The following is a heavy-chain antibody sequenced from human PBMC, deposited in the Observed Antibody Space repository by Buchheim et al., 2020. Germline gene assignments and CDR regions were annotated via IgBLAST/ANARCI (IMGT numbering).Heavy chain of an antibody. CDR3: ARVGRGGYCSGGGCYSDY. Sequence: QLQLQESGPGLVKPSETLSLTCTVSGGSISSYYWNWIRQPPGKGLEWIGYIYYSGSTNYNPSLQSRVTISVDTSKNQLSLKLSSVTAADTAVYYCARVGRGGYCSGGGCYSDYWGQGT. J-gene: IGHJ4*02. CDR1: GGSISSYY. V-gene: IGHV4-59*01. D-gene: IGHD2-15*01. CDR2: IYYSGST.